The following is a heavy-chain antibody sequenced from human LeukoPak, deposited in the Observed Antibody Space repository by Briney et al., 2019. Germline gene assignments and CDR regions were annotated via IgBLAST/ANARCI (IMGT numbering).Heavy chain of an antibody. Sequence: SETLSLTCTVSGGSISSYYWSWIRQPAGKGLEWIGRIYTSGSTNYNPSLKSRVTMSVDTSKNQFSLKLSSVTAADTAVYHCARDSYGPRVVGAFDIWGQGTMVTVSS. V-gene: IGHV4-4*07. D-gene: IGHD2-15*01. CDR1: GGSISSYY. CDR2: IYTSGST. CDR3: ARDSYGPRVVGAFDI. J-gene: IGHJ3*02.